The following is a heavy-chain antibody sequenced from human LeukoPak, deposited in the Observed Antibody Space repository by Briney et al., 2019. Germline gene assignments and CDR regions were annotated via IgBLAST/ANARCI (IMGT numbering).Heavy chain of an antibody. CDR3: VGVPRRGGSNWFDP. CDR1: GYTFTGYY. D-gene: IGHD2-15*01. J-gene: IGHJ5*02. CDR2: INPNIGGT. Sequence: ASVKVSCKASGYTFTGYYMHWVRQAPGQGLEWMGWINPNIGGTNYAQKFQGRVTMTRDTSISTAYMELSRLRSDDTAVYYCVGVPRRGGSNWFDPWGQGTLVTVSS. V-gene: IGHV1-2*02.